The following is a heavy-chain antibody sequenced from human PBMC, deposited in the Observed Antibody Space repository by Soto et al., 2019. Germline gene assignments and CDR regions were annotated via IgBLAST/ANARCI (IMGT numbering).Heavy chain of an antibody. CDR2: INGGVGAM. CDR1: GYPFSKFN. D-gene: IGHD1-26*01. CDR3: ARDRAGAPGGLTWFDP. Sequence: GASVKVSCTASGYPFSKFNIHWLRHAPGQRLEWMGWINGGVGAMRSSQKFQGRLTITRDASANTVDLDMSSLGPEDTDVYYCARDRAGAPGGLTWFDPWGQGTLVTVSS. J-gene: IGHJ5*02. V-gene: IGHV1-3*01.